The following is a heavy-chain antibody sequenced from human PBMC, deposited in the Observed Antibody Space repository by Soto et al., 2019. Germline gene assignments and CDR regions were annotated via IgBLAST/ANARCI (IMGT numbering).Heavy chain of an antibody. CDR2: ISAYNGNT. CDR3: AKDGITIFGVVIFPTYYYGMDV. CDR1: GYTYTSYG. Sequence: GASVKVSCKASGYTYTSYGISWVRQAPGQGLEWMGWISAYNGNTNYAQNLQGRVTISRDNSKNTLYLQMNSLRAEYTAVYYFAKDGITIFGVVIFPTYYYGMDVWGQGTTVTVSS. V-gene: IGHV1-18*04. D-gene: IGHD3-3*01. J-gene: IGHJ6*02.